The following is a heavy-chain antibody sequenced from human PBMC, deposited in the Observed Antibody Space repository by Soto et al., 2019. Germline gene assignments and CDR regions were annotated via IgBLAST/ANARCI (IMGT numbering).Heavy chain of an antibody. D-gene: IGHD2-15*01. J-gene: IGHJ5*02. CDR1: GGSVSSNSYY. Sequence: SETLSLTCTVSGGSVSSNSYYWDWIRQPPGKGLEWIGSIYYSGSTYYNPSLKSRVTISVDTSKNQFSLKLSSVTAADTAVYYCARGGLYCSGGSCYSGFDPWGQGTLVTVSS. CDR3: ARGGLYCSGGSCYSGFDP. CDR2: IYYSGST. V-gene: IGHV4-39*07.